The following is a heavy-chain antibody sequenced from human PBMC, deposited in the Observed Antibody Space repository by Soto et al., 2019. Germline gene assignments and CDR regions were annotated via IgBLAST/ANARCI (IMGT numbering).Heavy chain of an antibody. CDR1: GGSISSGGYS. V-gene: IGHV4-30-2*01. CDR2: IYHSGST. CDR3: ARYGSGTYYPTTFDY. J-gene: IGHJ4*02. D-gene: IGHD3-10*01. Sequence: SETLSLTCAVSGGSISSGGYSWSWIRQPPGKGLEWIGYIYHSGSTYYNPSLKSRVTISVDRSKNQFSLKLSSVTAADTAVYYCARYGSGTYYPTTFDYWGQGTLVTVSS.